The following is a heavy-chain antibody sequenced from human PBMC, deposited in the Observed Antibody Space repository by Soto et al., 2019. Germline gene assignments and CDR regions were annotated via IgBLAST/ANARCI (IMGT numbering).Heavy chain of an antibody. CDR2: ISVSGGTT. Sequence: EGSLRLSCAASGFTFSSYAMSCVRQAPGKGLEWVSGISVSGGTTYYADSVKGRFTISRDNSKNALYLQMNSLRAEDTALYYCAKEPLRHYDSGGNYFDYWGQGTQVTVSS. V-gene: IGHV3-23*01. D-gene: IGHD3-22*01. CDR1: GFTFSSYA. CDR3: AKEPLRHYDSGGNYFDY. J-gene: IGHJ4*02.